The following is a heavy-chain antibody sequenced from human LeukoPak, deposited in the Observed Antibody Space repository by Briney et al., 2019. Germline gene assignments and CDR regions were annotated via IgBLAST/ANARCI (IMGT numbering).Heavy chain of an antibody. CDR2: ISGSGGST. CDR3: AKDIGRAYYDSTFQH. J-gene: IGHJ1*01. D-gene: IGHD3-22*01. CDR1: GFTFSSYA. V-gene: IGHV3-23*01. Sequence: GGSLRLSCAASGFTFSSYAMSWVREAPGKGLEWVSAISGSGGSTYYADSVKGRFTISRENSKNTLYLQMNSLRAEDTAVYYCAKDIGRAYYDSTFQHWGQGTLVTVSS.